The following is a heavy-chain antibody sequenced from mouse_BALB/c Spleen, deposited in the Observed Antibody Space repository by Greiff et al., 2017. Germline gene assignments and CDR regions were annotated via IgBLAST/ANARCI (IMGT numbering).Heavy chain of an antibody. CDR3: ARSKNYGNYVLDY. J-gene: IGHJ2*01. V-gene: IGHV5-17*02. D-gene: IGHD2-1*01. CDR1: GFTFSSFG. CDR2: ISSGSSTI. Sequence: EVQRVESGGGLVQPGGSRKLSCAASGFTFSSFGMHWVRQAPEKGLEWVAYISSGSSTIYYADTVKGRFTISRDNPKNTLFLQMTSLRSEDTAMYYCARSKNYGNYVLDYWGQGTTLTVSS.